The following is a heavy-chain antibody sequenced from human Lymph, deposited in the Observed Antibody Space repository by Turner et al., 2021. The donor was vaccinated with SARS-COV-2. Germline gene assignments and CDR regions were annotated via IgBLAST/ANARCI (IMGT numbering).Heavy chain of an antibody. J-gene: IGHJ3*02. CDR2: IIPILGIA. CDR1: GGTFSTYV. Sequence: QVQLVQSGAAVKKPGSSVKVSCNASGGTFSTYVISWVRQAPGQGLEWMGGIIPILGIANYAKKFQGRVTITADKSTSTTYIGLGSLRSEDTAVYHCARRHSGNYDAFDIWGQGTMVTVSS. D-gene: IGHD1-26*01. CDR3: ARRHSGNYDAFDI. V-gene: IGHV1-69*10.